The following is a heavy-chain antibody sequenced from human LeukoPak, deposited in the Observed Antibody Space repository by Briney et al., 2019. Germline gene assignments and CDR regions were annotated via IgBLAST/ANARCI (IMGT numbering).Heavy chain of an antibody. Sequence: PGGSLRLSCAASGFTVSSNYMSWVRQAPGKGLEWVSVIRSDDTSYYTDSVKDRFIISRDNSENSLYPQMNSLRAEDTAVYYCARERGWGASYYYGMDVWGQGTTVTVSS. V-gene: IGHV3-66*01. CDR2: IRSDDTS. CDR1: GFTVSSNY. CDR3: ARERGWGASYYYGMDV. J-gene: IGHJ6*02. D-gene: IGHD3-16*01.